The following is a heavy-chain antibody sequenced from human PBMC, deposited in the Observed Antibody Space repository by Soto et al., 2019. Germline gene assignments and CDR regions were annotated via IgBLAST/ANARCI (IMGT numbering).Heavy chain of an antibody. D-gene: IGHD3-10*01. V-gene: IGHV4-31*01. CDR2: ISYSGST. Sequence: QVQLQESGPGLVKPSQTLSLTCTVSGGSISSGGYYWSWIRQHPGKGLEWIGYISYSGSTYYNTSLKRPVTLSVDTSKYLLALKLSSVPAADTAVYYCARAAATMVRGNWFDPWGQGTLVTVSS. CDR3: ARAAATMVRGNWFDP. CDR1: GGSISSGGYY. J-gene: IGHJ5*02.